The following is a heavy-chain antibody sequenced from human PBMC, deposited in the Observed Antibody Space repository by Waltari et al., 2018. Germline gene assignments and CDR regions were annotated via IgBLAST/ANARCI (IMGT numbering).Heavy chain of an antibody. CDR1: GFTFSSYS. CDR3: ARKPHYVWGSYRPFDY. Sequence: EVQLVESGGGLVKPGGSLRLSCAASGFTFSSYSMNWVRQAPGKGLDWVSSISSSSSYIYYADSVKGRFTISRDNAKNSLYLQMNSLRAEDTAVYYCARKPHYVWGSYRPFDYWGQGTLVTVSS. CDR2: ISSSSSYI. J-gene: IGHJ4*02. V-gene: IGHV3-21*01. D-gene: IGHD3-16*02.